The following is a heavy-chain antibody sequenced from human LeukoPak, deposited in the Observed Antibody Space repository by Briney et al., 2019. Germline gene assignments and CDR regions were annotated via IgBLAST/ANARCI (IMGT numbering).Heavy chain of an antibody. Sequence: SETLSLTCTVSGGSISSSSYYWGWIRQPPGKGLEWIGSIYYSGSTYYNPSLKSRVTISVDTSKNQFSQKLSSVTAADTAVYYCARRPGTKYAFDIWGQGTMVTVSS. CDR1: GGSISSSSYY. J-gene: IGHJ3*02. V-gene: IGHV4-39*01. CDR2: IYYSGST. CDR3: ARRPGTKYAFDI. D-gene: IGHD1-1*01.